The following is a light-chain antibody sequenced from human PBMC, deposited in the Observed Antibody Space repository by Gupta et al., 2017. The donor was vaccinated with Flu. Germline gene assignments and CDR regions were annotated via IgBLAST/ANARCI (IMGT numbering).Light chain of an antibody. J-gene: IGLJ3*02. Sequence: SITISCTGTSSDVGGVDQVSWYQQHPDKAPKIMIYEVNKRPSGVSNRFSGSKSGNTASLTISGLQDEDEADYYCSSYTSGSTRVFGGGTKPIVL. CDR2: EVN. CDR3: SSYTSGSTRV. CDR1: SSDVGGVDQ. V-gene: IGLV2-14*01.